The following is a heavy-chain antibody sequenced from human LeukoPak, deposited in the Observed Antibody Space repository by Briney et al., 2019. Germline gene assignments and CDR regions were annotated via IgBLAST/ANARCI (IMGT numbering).Heavy chain of an antibody. CDR2: INPSSGST. V-gene: IGHV1-46*03. J-gene: IGHJ4*02. CDR1: GSTFTSYY. D-gene: IGHD4-17*01. CDR3: AREMTTVINYYFDY. Sequence: ASVKVSCKASGSTFTSYYMHWRRQAPGQGLERMGIINPSSGSTSYAQKFQGRVTITRDTSTSTVYMELSSLRSEDTAVYYCAREMTTVINYYFDYWGQGTLVTVSS.